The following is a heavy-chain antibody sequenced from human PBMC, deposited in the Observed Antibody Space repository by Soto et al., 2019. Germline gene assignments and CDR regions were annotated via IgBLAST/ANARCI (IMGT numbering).Heavy chain of an antibody. CDR2: IYYSGST. CDR1: GGSVSSGSYY. CDR3: ARDYRFWSAYFLTGKDYGMDV. V-gene: IGHV4-61*01. J-gene: IGHJ6*02. Sequence: SETLSLTCTVSGGSVSSGSYYWSWIRQPPGKGLEWIGYIYYSGSTNYNPSLKSRVTISVDTSKNQFSLKLSSVTAADTAVYYCARDYRFWSAYFLTGKDYGMDVWGQGTTVTVSS. D-gene: IGHD3-3*01.